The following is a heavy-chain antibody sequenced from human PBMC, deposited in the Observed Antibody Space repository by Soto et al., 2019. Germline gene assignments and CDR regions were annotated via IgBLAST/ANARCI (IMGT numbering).Heavy chain of an antibody. V-gene: IGHV3-23*01. Sequence: LRLSCAASGFTFSSYAMSWVRQAPGKGLEWVSAISGSGGSTYYADSVKGRFTISRDNSKNTLYLQMNSLRAEDTAVYYCAKPHYDSSGLCFDYWGQGTLVTVSS. CDR2: ISGSGGST. CDR3: AKPHYDSSGLCFDY. CDR1: GFTFSSYA. J-gene: IGHJ4*02. D-gene: IGHD3-22*01.